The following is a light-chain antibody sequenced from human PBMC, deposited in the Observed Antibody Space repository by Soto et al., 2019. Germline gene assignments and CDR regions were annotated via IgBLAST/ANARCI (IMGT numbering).Light chain of an antibody. Sequence: DIVMTQIPLSLSVTPGRAASISCKSSQTARHSDGRTYLSWYRQKPGQPPHLLIYEVSNRFSGVPERFSGSWSGTDFTLNISRVEADDVGVYYCMQNIDLPPTFGQGTKLEIK. CDR3: MQNIDLPPT. CDR2: EVS. J-gene: IGKJ2*01. V-gene: IGKV2D-29*01. CDR1: QTARHSDGRTY.